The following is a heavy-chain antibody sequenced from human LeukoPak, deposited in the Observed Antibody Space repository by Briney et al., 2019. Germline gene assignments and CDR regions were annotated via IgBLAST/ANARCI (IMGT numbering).Heavy chain of an antibody. CDR1: GYTFTGYY. J-gene: IGHJ4*02. CDR2: INPNSGGT. D-gene: IGHD3-22*01. Sequence: ASVEVSCKASGYTFTGYYMHWVRQAPGQGLEWMGWINPNSGGTNYAQKFQGRVTMTRDTSISTAYMELSGLRSDDTAVYYCARERYDSSDYTPDYWGQGTLVTVSS. V-gene: IGHV1-2*02. CDR3: ARERYDSSDYTPDY.